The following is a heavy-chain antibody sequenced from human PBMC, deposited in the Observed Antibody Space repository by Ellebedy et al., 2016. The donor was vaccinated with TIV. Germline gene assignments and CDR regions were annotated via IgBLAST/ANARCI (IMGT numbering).Heavy chain of an antibody. Sequence: ASVKVSCXASGYTFTGYYMHWVRQAPGQGLEWMGWINPNSGGTNYAQKFQGRVTMTRDTSISTAYMELSRLRSDDTAVYYCARDRRPITMVRGGWFDPWGQGTLVTVSS. J-gene: IGHJ5*02. CDR1: GYTFTGYY. CDR2: INPNSGGT. V-gene: IGHV1-2*02. D-gene: IGHD3-10*01. CDR3: ARDRRPITMVRGGWFDP.